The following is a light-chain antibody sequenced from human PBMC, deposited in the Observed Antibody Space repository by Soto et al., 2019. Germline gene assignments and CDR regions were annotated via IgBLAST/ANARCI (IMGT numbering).Light chain of an antibody. Sequence: QSALTQPASVSGSPGQSITISCTGTSSDVGAYNFVSWYQQYPGKAPKVMIYEVNNRPSGVSNRFSGSISGTTASLTISGLQADDEADYYCCSYVGATTYVFGSGTKVTVL. CDR2: EVN. CDR3: CSYVGATTYV. V-gene: IGLV2-23*02. CDR1: SSDVGAYNF. J-gene: IGLJ1*01.